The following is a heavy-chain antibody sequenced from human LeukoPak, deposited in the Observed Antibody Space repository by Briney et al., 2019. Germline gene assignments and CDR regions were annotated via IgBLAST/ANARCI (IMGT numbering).Heavy chain of an antibody. CDR3: ARHVATVTTYFDY. D-gene: IGHD4-17*01. CDR2: IYYSGST. V-gene: IGHV4-59*05. J-gene: IGHJ4*02. CDR1: GGSISSYY. Sequence: SETLSLTCTVSGGSISSYYWSWIRQPPGKGLEWIGSIYYSGSTYYNPSLKSRVTISVDTSKNQFSLKLSSVTAADTAVYYCARHVATVTTYFDYWGQGTLVTVSS.